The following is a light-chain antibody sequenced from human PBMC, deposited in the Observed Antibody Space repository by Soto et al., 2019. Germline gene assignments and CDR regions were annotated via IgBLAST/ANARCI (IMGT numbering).Light chain of an antibody. V-gene: IGLV1-51*01. CDR1: SARSGSNY. Sequence: QSLPTHPPSVSTAPGQKVTISCPGGSARSGSNYVSWYQPLPATAPKLLMYDNKKRPSGIPARFSGSQSGTSATLGITGLQAGDEADDYCGTWDTCLSVDVFGTGTKATVL. J-gene: IGLJ1*01. CDR3: GTWDTCLSVDV. CDR2: DNK.